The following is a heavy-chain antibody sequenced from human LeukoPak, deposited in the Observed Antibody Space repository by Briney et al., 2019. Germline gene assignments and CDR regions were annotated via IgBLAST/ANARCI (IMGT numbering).Heavy chain of an antibody. V-gene: IGHV6-1*01. J-gene: IGHJ2*01. CDR3: ARDQSNRGSWYFDV. CDR1: GDSVSNNGAA. D-gene: IGHD7-27*01. Sequence: SQTLSLTCAISGDSVSNNGAAWNWIRQSPSRGLEWLGRTYYRSKWNYDYAVSVKSRITINPDTSKNQFSLQLNSVTPEDTAVYYCARDQSNRGSWYFDVWGRGTLVTVSS. CDR2: TYYRSKWNY.